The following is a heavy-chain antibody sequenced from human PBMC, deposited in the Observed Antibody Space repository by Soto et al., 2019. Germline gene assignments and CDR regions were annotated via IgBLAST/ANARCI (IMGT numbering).Heavy chain of an antibody. CDR2: IIPNYEAA. CDR1: GGSFNNYV. D-gene: IGHD4-17*01. CDR3: ARYWNAGTLYGAFDI. V-gene: IGHV1-69*06. J-gene: IGHJ3*02. Sequence: QVQLVQSGAEVRKPGSSVKVSCEASGGSFNNYVISWLRQAPGQGLEWMGGIIPNYEAANYAQKFRGRLTNTADKATNTAYMELNSLRPEDTATYYCARYWNAGTLYGAFDIWGQVTTVIVS.